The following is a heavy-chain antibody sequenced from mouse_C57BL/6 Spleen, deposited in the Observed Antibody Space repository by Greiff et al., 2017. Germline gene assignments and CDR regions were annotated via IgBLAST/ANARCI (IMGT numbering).Heavy chain of an antibody. V-gene: IGHV1-9*01. CDR2: ILPGSGST. Sequence: VQLQQSGAELMKPGASVKLSCKATGYTFTGYWIEWVKQRPGHGLEWIGEILPGSGSTNYNGKFKGKATFTADTSSNTAYMQLSSLTTEDSAIYYWARPLYYGNHGFAYWGQGTLVTVSA. J-gene: IGHJ3*01. CDR1: GYTFTGYW. CDR3: ARPLYYGNHGFAY. D-gene: IGHD2-1*01.